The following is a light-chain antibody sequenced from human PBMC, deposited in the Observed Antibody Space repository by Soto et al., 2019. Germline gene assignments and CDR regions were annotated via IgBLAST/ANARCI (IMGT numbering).Light chain of an antibody. CDR1: QGINSW. V-gene: IGKV1D-12*01. J-gene: IGKJ4*01. CDR2: TSS. CDR3: QQASSFPLT. Sequence: IQMTQSPASVSASVGDRVTISCRASQGINSWLALYQQKPGKAPKLLIYTSSNVESGVPSRFSGSGSGTDFTLTISSLQPEDFATYYCQQASSFPLTFGGGTRVEIK.